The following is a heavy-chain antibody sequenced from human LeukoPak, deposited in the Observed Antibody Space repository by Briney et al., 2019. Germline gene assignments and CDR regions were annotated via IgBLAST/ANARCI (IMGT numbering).Heavy chain of an antibody. V-gene: IGHV3-23*01. CDR1: GFTLSSYG. CDR2: ISGSGGST. Sequence: PGGSLRLSCAASGFTLSSYGMSWVRQAPGKGLEWVSAISGSGGSTYYADSVKGRFTISRDNSKNTLYLQMNSLRADDTAVYYCAKGVLAAYRYNYYYMDVWGKGTTVTISS. D-gene: IGHD6-25*01. CDR3: AKGVLAAYRYNYYYMDV. J-gene: IGHJ6*03.